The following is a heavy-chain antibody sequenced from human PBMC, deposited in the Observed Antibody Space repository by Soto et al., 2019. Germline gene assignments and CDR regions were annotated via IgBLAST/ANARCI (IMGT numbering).Heavy chain of an antibody. D-gene: IGHD3-10*01. CDR1: GFPFSSYG. CDR2: IWFDGSNK. J-gene: IGHJ4*02. V-gene: IGHV3-33*01. CDR3: AREKGLYGSGSYYNALGDY. Sequence: QVQLVESGGGVVQPGRSLRLSCTASGFPFSSYGMHWVRQAPGKGLEWVSVIWFDGSNKYYADSVRGRFTISRDNSKNTVYLQMNSLRAEDTAAYYCAREKGLYGSGSYYNALGDYWGQGTLVTVSS.